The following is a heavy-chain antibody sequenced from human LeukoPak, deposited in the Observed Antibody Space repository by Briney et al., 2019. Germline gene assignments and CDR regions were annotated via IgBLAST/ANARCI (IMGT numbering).Heavy chain of an antibody. D-gene: IGHD2-2*01. CDR1: GYTFTSYG. Sequence: ASVKVSCKASGYTFTSYGISWVRQAPGQGLEWMGWISAYNGNTNYAQKLQGRVTMTTDTSTSTAYMELRSLRSDDTAVYYCARHYCSSTSCYADYGMDVWGKGTTVTVSS. J-gene: IGHJ6*04. CDR3: ARHYCSSTSCYADYGMDV. V-gene: IGHV1-18*04. CDR2: ISAYNGNT.